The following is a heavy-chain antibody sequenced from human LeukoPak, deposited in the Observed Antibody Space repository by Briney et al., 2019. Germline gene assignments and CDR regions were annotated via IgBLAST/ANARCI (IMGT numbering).Heavy chain of an antibody. Sequence: SVKVSCKASGGTFSSYAISWVRQAPGQGLEWMGGIIPIFGTANYAQKFQGRVTITADESTSTAYMELSSLRSEDTAVYYCASSPYSSSEWFDPWGQGTLVTVSS. CDR3: ASSPYSSSEWFDP. V-gene: IGHV1-69*13. CDR2: IIPIFGTA. CDR1: GGTFSSYA. J-gene: IGHJ5*02. D-gene: IGHD6-6*01.